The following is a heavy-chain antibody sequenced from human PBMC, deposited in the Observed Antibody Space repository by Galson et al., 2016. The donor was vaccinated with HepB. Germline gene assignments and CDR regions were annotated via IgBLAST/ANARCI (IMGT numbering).Heavy chain of an antibody. CDR3: TKDAGFYGGNSPPDS. CDR1: GFTFSDYA. J-gene: IGHJ5*02. D-gene: IGHD4-23*01. V-gene: IGHV3-23*01. CDR2: INGGDNGGGIGP. Sequence: SLRLSCAGSGFTFSDYAMTWVRQAPGKGLEWVSSINGGDNGGGIGPYYADSVKGRFTISRDNYKNTLYLQMDSLRAEDTAVYFCTKDAGFYGGNSPPDSLGQGTLVTVSS.